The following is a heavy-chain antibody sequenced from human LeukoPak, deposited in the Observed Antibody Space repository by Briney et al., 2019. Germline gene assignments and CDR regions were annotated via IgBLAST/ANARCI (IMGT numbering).Heavy chain of an antibody. CDR2: IKQDGSEK. CDR3: ARGRVDDY. V-gene: IGHV3-7*03. J-gene: IGHJ4*02. CDR1: GFTFRNFW. Sequence: GGSLRLSCSASGFTFRNFWMTWVRQAPGKGLEGLANIKQDGSEKYYVDSVKGRFTIPRDNAKNSLYLQMNSLRAEDTAVYYCARGRVDDYWGQGTLVTVSS.